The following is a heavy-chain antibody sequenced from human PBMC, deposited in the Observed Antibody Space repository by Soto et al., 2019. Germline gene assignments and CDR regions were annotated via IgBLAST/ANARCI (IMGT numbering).Heavy chain of an antibody. V-gene: IGHV4-4*07. D-gene: IGHD6-6*01. CDR2: LSTSGST. Sequence: SETLSLTCTVSGDSISNYYWSWIRQPAGKGLEWIGRLSTSGSTSYNPSLKSRVTMSIDTSKDQFSLMLNSVTAADTAVYYCRRDFDYWGQGTLVTVSS. CDR3: RRDFDY. J-gene: IGHJ4*02. CDR1: GDSISNYY.